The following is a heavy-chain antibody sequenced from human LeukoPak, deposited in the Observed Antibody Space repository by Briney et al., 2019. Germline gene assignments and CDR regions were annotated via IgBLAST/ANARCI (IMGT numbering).Heavy chain of an antibody. CDR2: FYHSGNP. J-gene: IGHJ3*02. D-gene: IGHD3-10*01. Sequence: PSETLSLTCTVSGDSISSYFWSWIRQPPGKGLGWIGYFYHSGNPNYNPSLKSRVTMSVDTSKNHFSLKLSSVTAADTAVHYCARHGSGGRAFDIWGQGTMVTVSS. CDR1: GDSISSYF. CDR3: ARHGSGGRAFDI. V-gene: IGHV4-59*08.